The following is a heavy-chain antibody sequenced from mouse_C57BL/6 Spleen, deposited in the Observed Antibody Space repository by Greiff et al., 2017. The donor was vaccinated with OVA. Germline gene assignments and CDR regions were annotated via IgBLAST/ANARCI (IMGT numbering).Heavy chain of an antibody. CDR1: GYTFTSYW. CDR3: ARSGGNYEDAMDY. Sequence: QVQLQQPGAELVMPGASVKLSCKASGYTFTSYWMHWVKQRPGQGLAWIGEIDPSDSYTNYNQKFKGKSTLTVDKSSSTAYMQLSSLTSEDSAVYYCARSGGNYEDAMDYWGQGTSVTVSS. J-gene: IGHJ4*01. V-gene: IGHV1-69*01. CDR2: IDPSDSYT. D-gene: IGHD2-1*01.